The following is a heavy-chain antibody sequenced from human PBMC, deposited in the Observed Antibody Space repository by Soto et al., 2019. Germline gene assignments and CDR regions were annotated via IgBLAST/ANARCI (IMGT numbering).Heavy chain of an antibody. CDR1: GFTFSTYG. Sequence: QVQLVESGGGVVQPGRSLRLSCAASGFTFSTYGMHWVRQAPGKGLEWVAVISYDGNNKYYADSVNGRFTISRDSSENTLYLQMNSLRAEDTAVYYCAKSVYNWNDGFFDYLGQGTLVTVSS. CDR2: ISYDGNNK. V-gene: IGHV3-30*18. CDR3: AKSVYNWNDGFFDY. D-gene: IGHD1-1*01. J-gene: IGHJ4*02.